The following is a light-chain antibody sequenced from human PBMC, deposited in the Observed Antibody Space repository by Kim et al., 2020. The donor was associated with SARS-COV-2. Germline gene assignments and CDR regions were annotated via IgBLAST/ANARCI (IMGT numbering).Light chain of an antibody. J-gene: IGLJ3*02. V-gene: IGLV6-57*03. CDR3: QSYDTSWV. CDR2: EDI. Sequence: PGKTVTISCIRSGGSVVNNYVQCCQQRRGTAPTPVIYEDIRRPSGVPDRFSGSVDSSSNSASLTISGLKTEDEADYYCQSYDTSWVFGGGTQLTVL. CDR1: GGSVVNNY.